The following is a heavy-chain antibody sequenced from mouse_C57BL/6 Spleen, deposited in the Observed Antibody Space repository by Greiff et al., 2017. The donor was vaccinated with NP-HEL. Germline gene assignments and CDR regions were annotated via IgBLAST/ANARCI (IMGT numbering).Heavy chain of an antibody. D-gene: IGHD2-1*01. CDR1: GFTFSDYY. CDR2: INYDGSST. V-gene: IGHV5-16*01. J-gene: IGHJ2*01. CDR3: AREGGIYYGNYGPYFDY. Sequence: EVQVVESEGGLVQPGSSMKLSCTASGFTFSDYYMAWVRQVPEKGLEWVANINYDGSSTYYLDSLKSRFIISRDNAKNILYLQMSSLKSEDTATYYCAREGGIYYGNYGPYFDYWGQGTTLTVSS.